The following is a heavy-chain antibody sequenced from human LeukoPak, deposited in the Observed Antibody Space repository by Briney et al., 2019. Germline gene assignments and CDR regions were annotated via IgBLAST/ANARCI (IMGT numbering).Heavy chain of an antibody. CDR3: ARCLYYHSSAYPYGMDV. D-gene: IGHD3-22*01. CDR1: GFIFSSYG. J-gene: IGHJ6*02. CDR2: LLYDGSSK. Sequence: GRSLRLSCAASGFIFSSYGTHWVRQAPGKGLEWVAVLLYDGSSKFYADPVKGRFTISRDNSKNTLYLQMNSLRAEDTAVYYCARCLYYHSSAYPYGMDVWGQGTTVSVSS. V-gene: IGHV3-33*01.